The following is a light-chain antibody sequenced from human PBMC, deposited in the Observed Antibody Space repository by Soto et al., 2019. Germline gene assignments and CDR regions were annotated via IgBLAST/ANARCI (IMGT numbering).Light chain of an antibody. Sequence: DIVMTQSPDSLAESLGERATINCKSSQSVLYSSNNKNYLAWYQQKPGQPPKLLIYWASTRESGVPDRFSGSGSGTDFTLTISSLQAEDVAVYYCQQYYITPWAFGQGTKVEIK. J-gene: IGKJ1*01. CDR3: QQYYITPWA. CDR1: QSVLYSSNNKNY. V-gene: IGKV4-1*01. CDR2: WAS.